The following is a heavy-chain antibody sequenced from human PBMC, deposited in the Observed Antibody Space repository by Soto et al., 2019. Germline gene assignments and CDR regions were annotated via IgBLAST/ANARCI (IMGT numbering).Heavy chain of an antibody. Sequence: GGSLRLSCAASGFTFSSYAMSWVRQAPGKGLEWVSAISGSGGSTYYADSVKGRFTISRDNSKNTLYLQMNSLRDEDTAVYYCAKDRSCSGGSCYSEVAFDIWGQGTMVTVSS. J-gene: IGHJ3*02. CDR1: GFTFSSYA. D-gene: IGHD2-15*01. V-gene: IGHV3-23*01. CDR2: ISGSGGST. CDR3: AKDRSCSGGSCYSEVAFDI.